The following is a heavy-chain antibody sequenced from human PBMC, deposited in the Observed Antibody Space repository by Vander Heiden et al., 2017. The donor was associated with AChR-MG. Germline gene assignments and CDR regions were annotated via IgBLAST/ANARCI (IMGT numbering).Heavy chain of an antibody. V-gene: IGHV4-59*11. CDR1: GGAITRHF. CDR2: IFHIGTT. CDR3: ARDLGVGIIRPDAFDI. J-gene: IGHJ3*02. D-gene: IGHD6-6*01. Sequence: QVPVQDSGPRLVKSSETLTLTCNVTGGAITRHFWSWIRQPPGKGLQWIGYIFHIGTTNYNPSLKSRVTMSLDTSTNQVSLRLTSVTAADTAVYFCARDLGVGIIRPDAFDIWGQGTPVSVSS.